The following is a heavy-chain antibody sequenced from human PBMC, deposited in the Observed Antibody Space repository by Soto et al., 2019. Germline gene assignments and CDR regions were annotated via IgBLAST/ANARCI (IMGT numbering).Heavy chain of an antibody. D-gene: IGHD1-26*01. CDR1: GYSFTSYG. CDR2: ISAYNGNT. J-gene: IGHJ5*01. V-gene: IGHV1-18*01. CDR3: VRVLDELPQGHLWFEP. Sequence: ASVKVSCKASGYSFTSYGISWVRQAPGQGLEWMGWISAYNGNTNYAQKLQGRVTMTTDTSTSTAYMEMSSLRSEDTAVFYCVRVLDELPQGHLWFEPWGQGTLVTVYS.